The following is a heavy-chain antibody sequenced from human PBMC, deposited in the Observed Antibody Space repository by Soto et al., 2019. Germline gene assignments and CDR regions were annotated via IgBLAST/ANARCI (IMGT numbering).Heavy chain of an antibody. CDR1: GYTLTELS. J-gene: IGHJ5*02. D-gene: IGHD3-10*01. CDR2: FDPEDGET. Sequence: GASVKVSCKVSGYTLTELSMHWVRQAPGKGLEWMGGFDPEDGETIYAQKFQGRVTMTEDTSTDTAYMELSSLRSEDTAVYYCAKVPLHYYQAPFNWFDPWGQGTLVTVSS. V-gene: IGHV1-24*01. CDR3: AKVPLHYYQAPFNWFDP.